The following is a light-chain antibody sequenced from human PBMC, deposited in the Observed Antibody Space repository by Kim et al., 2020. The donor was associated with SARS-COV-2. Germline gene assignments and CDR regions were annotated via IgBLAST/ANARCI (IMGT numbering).Light chain of an antibody. CDR3: QAWDSTVV. CDR1: QWGDKY. CDR2: QDK. V-gene: IGLV3-1*01. Sequence: SYELTQPPSVSVSPGQTASIACSGGQWGDKYGCWYQQKPGQSPVLVIYQDKNRPSGIPERFSGSNSGNTATLTNSGTQAMDEADYYCQAWDSTVVFGGGTQLTVL. J-gene: IGLJ2*01.